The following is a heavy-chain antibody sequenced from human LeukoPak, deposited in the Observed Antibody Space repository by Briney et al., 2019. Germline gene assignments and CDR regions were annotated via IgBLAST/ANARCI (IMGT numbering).Heavy chain of an antibody. CDR1: GFTLSSNW. CDR2: INQDRSGK. CDR3: ARTDSATSGYCDY. D-gene: IGHD2/OR15-2a*01. J-gene: IGHJ4*02. V-gene: IGHV3-7*01. Sequence: AGSLRLSCAASGFTLSSNWMSWARQAPGKGLEWVANINQDRSGKNYVDTVKGRFTISRDNAKNRLYMQMNTLRAEDAAVYYCARTDSATSGYCDYWGQGTLVTVSS.